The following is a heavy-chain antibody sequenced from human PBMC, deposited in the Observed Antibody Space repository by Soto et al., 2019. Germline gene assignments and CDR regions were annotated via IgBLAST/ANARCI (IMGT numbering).Heavy chain of an antibody. D-gene: IGHD6-13*01. V-gene: IGHV4-30-2*01. Sequence: SETLSLTGAVSGGSISSGGYSWSWIRQPPGKGLEWIGYIYHSGSTYYNPSLKSRVTISVDRSKNQFSLKLSSVTAADTAVYYCARGLFAYSRSWLNCFDPWGQGTLVTVSS. J-gene: IGHJ5*02. CDR2: IYHSGST. CDR1: GGSISSGGYS. CDR3: ARGLFAYSRSWLNCFDP.